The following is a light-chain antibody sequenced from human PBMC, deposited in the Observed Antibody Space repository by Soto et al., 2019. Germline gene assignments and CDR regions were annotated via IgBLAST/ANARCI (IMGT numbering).Light chain of an antibody. CDR2: AAS. J-gene: IGKJ1*01. CDR3: HQYNNWPWT. V-gene: IGKV3-15*01. CDR1: QRVSTH. Sequence: ETVMTQSPVTLSVSPGDTATLSCRASQRVSTHFAWYQQKPGKAPRLLIYAASTRAAGVPGRFSGSGSETEFTLTIRSLQSEDLALYYCHQYNNWPWTFGQGTKV.